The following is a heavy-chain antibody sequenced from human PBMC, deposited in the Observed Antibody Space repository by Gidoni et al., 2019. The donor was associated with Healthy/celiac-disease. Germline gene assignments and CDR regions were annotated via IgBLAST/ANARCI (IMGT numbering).Heavy chain of an antibody. CDR2: IGTAGDT. CDR1: GFPFSSYD. D-gene: IGHD6-6*01. CDR3: ARGGFSSSSVIDY. Sequence: EVQLVVSGGGLVPPGGSLRLSCAASGFPFSSYDMHWVRQATGKGLEWVSDIGTAGDTYYPGSVKGRFTISRENAKNSLYLQMNSLRAGDTAVYYCARGGFSSSSVIDYWGQGTLVTVSS. J-gene: IGHJ4*02. V-gene: IGHV3-13*01.